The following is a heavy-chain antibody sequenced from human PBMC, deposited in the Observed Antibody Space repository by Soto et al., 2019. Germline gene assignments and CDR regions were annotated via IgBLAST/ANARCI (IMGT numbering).Heavy chain of an antibody. Sequence: QVQLVESGGGVVQPGRSLRLSCAASGFTFNSYAMHWVRQAPGKGLEWVAVISYDGSNKYYADSVKGRFTISRDNSKNTLYLQMNSLRAEDTAVYYCARALAVAAGTWYYYYYGMDVWGQGTTVTVSS. D-gene: IGHD6-13*01. CDR1: GFTFNSYA. CDR3: ARALAVAAGTWYYYYYGMDV. J-gene: IGHJ6*02. CDR2: ISYDGSNK. V-gene: IGHV3-30-3*01.